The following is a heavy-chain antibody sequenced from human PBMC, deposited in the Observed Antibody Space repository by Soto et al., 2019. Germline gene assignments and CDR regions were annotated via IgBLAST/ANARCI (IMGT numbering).Heavy chain of an antibody. D-gene: IGHD3-22*01. V-gene: IGHV1-18*01. CDR1: GYTFTSYG. J-gene: IGHJ3*02. CDR3: ARDSWDSSGYQAFDI. Sequence: GASVKVSCKASGYTFTSYGISWVRQAPGQGLEWMGWISAYNGNTNYAQKLQGRVTMTTDTSTSTAYVELRSLRSDDTAVYYCARDSWDSSGYQAFDIWGQGTMVTVSS. CDR2: ISAYNGNT.